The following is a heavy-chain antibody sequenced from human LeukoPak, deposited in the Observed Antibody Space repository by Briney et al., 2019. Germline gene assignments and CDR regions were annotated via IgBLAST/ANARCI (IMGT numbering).Heavy chain of an antibody. Sequence: GGSLRLSCAASGFTFSSYWMSWVRQAPGKGLEWVGRIKSKTAGGTIDYAAPVKGRFTISRDDSKNTLYLQMNSLKTEDTAVYYCTTGETMVGTTIHIRWADWGQGTLVTVSS. V-gene: IGHV3-15*01. CDR1: GFTFSSYW. D-gene: IGHD4/OR15-4a*01. CDR3: TTGETMVGTTIHIRWAD. J-gene: IGHJ4*02. CDR2: IKSKTAGGTI.